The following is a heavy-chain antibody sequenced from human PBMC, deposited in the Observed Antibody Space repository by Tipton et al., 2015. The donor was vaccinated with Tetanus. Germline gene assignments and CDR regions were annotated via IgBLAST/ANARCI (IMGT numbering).Heavy chain of an antibody. Sequence: SLRLSCAASGFIFSSYGIHWVRQAPGKGLEWVAASWYDGTDKYYADSVKGRFTISRDNSKNTLYLQMNSLRAEDTAVYYWAREADCSGGSCFSGDFDNWGQGTQVTVSS. V-gene: IGHV3-33*01. CDR2: SWYDGTDK. D-gene: IGHD2-15*01. CDR1: GFIFSSYG. J-gene: IGHJ4*02. CDR3: AREADCSGGSCFSGDFDN.